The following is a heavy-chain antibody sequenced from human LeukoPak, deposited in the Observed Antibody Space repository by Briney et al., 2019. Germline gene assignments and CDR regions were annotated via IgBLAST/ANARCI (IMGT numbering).Heavy chain of an antibody. V-gene: IGHV4-30-2*01. D-gene: IGHD6-13*01. Sequence: SETLSLTCTVSGGSISSGGYYWSWIRQPPGKGLEWIGYIYHSGSTYYNPSLKSRVTISVDRSKNQFSLKLSSVTAADTAVYYCASPLQRAAAGPGGYYYYMDVWGKGTTVTVSS. CDR3: ASPLQRAAAGPGGYYYYMDV. CDR1: GGSISSGGYY. J-gene: IGHJ6*03. CDR2: IYHSGST.